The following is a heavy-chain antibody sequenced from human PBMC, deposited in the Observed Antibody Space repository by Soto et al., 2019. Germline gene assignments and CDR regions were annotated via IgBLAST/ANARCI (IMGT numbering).Heavy chain of an antibody. V-gene: IGHV1-18*01. Sequence: GASVKVSCKASGYTLTSYGISWVRQAPGQGLEWMGWISANNGNTNYAQNLQGRVTMTTDTSTSTAYMELRSLRSDDTAMYYCARSLSGYGRPLHMDVWGQGTTVTVSS. CDR3: ARSLSGYGRPLHMDV. J-gene: IGHJ6*02. D-gene: IGHD5-18*01. CDR2: ISANNGNT. CDR1: GYTLTSYG.